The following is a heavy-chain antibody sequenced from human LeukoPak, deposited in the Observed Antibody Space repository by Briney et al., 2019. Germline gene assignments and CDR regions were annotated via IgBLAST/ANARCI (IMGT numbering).Heavy chain of an antibody. J-gene: IGHJ4*02. CDR3: AKLGVRSSAGEDY. CDR2: LYGNGEGI. CDR1: GFDFSTYV. D-gene: IGHD3-10*01. Sequence: GGSLRLSCAASGFDFSTYVMYWVRQAPGKGLEWVSALYGNGEGISYADSVKGRFAISRDNSKNTLYPQMNSLRPEDTALYYCAKLGVRSSAGEDYWGQGTLVTVSS. V-gene: IGHV3-23*01.